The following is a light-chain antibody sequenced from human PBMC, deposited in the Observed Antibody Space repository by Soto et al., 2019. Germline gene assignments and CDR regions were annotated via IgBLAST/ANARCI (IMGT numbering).Light chain of an antibody. CDR3: SSYAGSIQYL. CDR1: SSDVGGYNY. CDR2: DVS. Sequence: QSALTQPPSASGSTGQSVSISCTGTSSDVGGYNYVSWYQQHPGKAPKLMIFDVSKRPSGVPDRFSGSKSGNTASLTVSGLQAEDEAEYYCSSYAGSIQYLFGTGTKVTVL. J-gene: IGLJ1*01. V-gene: IGLV2-8*01.